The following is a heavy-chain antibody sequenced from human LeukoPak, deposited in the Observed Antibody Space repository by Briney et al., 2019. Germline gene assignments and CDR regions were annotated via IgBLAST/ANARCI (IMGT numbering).Heavy chain of an antibody. Sequence: SVKVSCKASGGTFSSYAISWVRQAPGQGLEWMGGIIPIFGTANYAQKFQGRVTITADESTSTAYMELSSLRSEDTAVYYCARGLWSGCYMLHNWFDPWGQGTLVTVSS. D-gene: IGHD3-3*01. J-gene: IGHJ5*02. CDR3: ARGLWSGCYMLHNWFDP. V-gene: IGHV1-69*01. CDR2: IIPIFGTA. CDR1: GGTFSSYA.